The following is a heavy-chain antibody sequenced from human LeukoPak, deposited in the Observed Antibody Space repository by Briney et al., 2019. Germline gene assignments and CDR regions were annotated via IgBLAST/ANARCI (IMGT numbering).Heavy chain of an antibody. Sequence: GGSLRLSCAASGFTFSSYWMHWVRQAPGKGLVWVSRINNAGTSISYADSVKGRFTISRDNAKNTLYLQMNSLRADDTAVYYCAKSDSSGPDYWGLGALVTVSS. D-gene: IGHD3-22*01. CDR3: AKSDSSGPDY. CDR1: GFTFSSYW. CDR2: INNAGTSI. V-gene: IGHV3-74*01. J-gene: IGHJ4*02.